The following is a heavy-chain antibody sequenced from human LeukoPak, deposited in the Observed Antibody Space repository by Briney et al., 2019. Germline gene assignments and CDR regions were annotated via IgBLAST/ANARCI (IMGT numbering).Heavy chain of an antibody. CDR3: ATSSGTN. Sequence: GGSLRLSCAASGFTFRRYAMHWVRQAPGKGLEWVAVISYDGSKKYYADSVKGRFTISRDNAKNSLYLQMNSLRAEGTAVYYCATSSGTNWGQGTMVTVSS. J-gene: IGHJ3*01. V-gene: IGHV3-30*04. D-gene: IGHD3-22*01. CDR1: GFTFRRYA. CDR2: ISYDGSKK.